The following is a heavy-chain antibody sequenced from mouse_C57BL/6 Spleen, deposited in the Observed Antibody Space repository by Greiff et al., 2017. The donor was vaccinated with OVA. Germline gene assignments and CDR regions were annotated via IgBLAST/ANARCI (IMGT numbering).Heavy chain of an antibody. CDR1: GYTFTSYG. CDR3: ARSRTGTGTYFDY. CDR2: IYPRSGNT. V-gene: IGHV1-81*01. D-gene: IGHD4-1*01. J-gene: IGHJ2*01. Sequence: VQRVESGAELARPGASVKLSCKASGYTFTSYGISWVKQRTGQGLEWIGEIYPRSGNTYYNEKFKGKATLTADKSSSTAYMELRSLTSEDSAVYFCARSRTGTGTYFDYWGQGTTLTVSS.